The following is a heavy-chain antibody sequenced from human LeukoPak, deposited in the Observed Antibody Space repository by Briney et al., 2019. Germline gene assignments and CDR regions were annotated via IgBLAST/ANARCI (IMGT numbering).Heavy chain of an antibody. D-gene: IGHD6-13*01. J-gene: IGHJ4*02. Sequence: PSETLSLTCTVSGGSMSSHYWSWIRQPPGKGLEWIGYIYYSGTTNYNPSLKSRVTISVDTSKNQFSLKLNSVTAADTPVYYWSRLGLAAGAYFDYWGQGNLVTVSS. CDR2: IYYSGTT. CDR3: SRLGLAAGAYFDY. V-gene: IGHV4-59*08. CDR1: GGSMSSHY.